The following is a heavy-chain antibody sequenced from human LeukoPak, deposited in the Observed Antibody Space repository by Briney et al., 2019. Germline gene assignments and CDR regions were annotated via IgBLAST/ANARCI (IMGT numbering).Heavy chain of an antibody. V-gene: IGHV3-48*01. CDR3: ARFRTWGDKAFDY. D-gene: IGHD2-21*02. Sequence: GGSLRLSCAASGLTFNAFGMNWVRQAPGKGLEWVSYIGTTSGAIYYADSVKGRFTISRDSAKNSLYLQMNSLRAEDTAVYYCARFRTWGDKAFDYWGQGILVTVSS. CDR1: GLTFNAFG. J-gene: IGHJ4*02. CDR2: IGTTSGAI.